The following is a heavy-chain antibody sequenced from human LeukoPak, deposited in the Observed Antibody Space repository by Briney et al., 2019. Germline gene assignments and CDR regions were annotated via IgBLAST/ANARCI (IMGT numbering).Heavy chain of an antibody. Sequence: GGSLRLSCAASGFTFSSYGMSWVRQAPGKGLEWVSAISGSGGSTYYADSVKGRFTISRDNAKNTLHLQMNSLRAEDTAVYYCKKEMGIPKHLFDYWGQGTLVTVSS. CDR1: GFTFSSYG. V-gene: IGHV3-23*01. CDR3: KKEMGIPKHLFDY. CDR2: ISGSGGST. J-gene: IGHJ4*02. D-gene: IGHD5-18*01.